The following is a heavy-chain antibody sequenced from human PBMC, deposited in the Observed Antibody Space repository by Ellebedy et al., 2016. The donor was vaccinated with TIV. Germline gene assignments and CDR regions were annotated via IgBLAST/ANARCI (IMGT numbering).Heavy chain of an antibody. J-gene: IGHJ4*02. Sequence: GESLKISXAASGFTFSSYAMSWVRQAPGKGLEWVSAISGSGGSTYYADSVKGRFTISRDNSKNTLYLQMNSLRAEDTAVYYCARDPSFDYWGQGTLVTVSS. V-gene: IGHV3-23*01. CDR3: ARDPSFDY. CDR2: ISGSGGST. CDR1: GFTFSSYA.